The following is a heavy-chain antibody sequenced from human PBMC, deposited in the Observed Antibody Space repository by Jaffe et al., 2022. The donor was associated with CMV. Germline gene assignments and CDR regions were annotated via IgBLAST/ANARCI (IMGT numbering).Heavy chain of an antibody. V-gene: IGHV3-43*01. CDR1: GFTFDDYT. D-gene: IGHD5-18*01. J-gene: IGHJ4*02. CDR3: AKDIEGDSYGYFDY. Sequence: EVQLVESGGVVVQPGGSLRLSCAASGFTFDDYTMHWVRQAPGKGLEWVSLISWDGGSTYYADSVKGRFTISRDNSKNSLYLQMNSLRTEDTALYYCAKDIEGDSYGYFDYWGQGTLVTVSS. CDR2: ISWDGGST.